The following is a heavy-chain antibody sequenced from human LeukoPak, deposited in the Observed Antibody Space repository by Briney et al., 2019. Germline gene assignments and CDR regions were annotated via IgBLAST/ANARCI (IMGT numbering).Heavy chain of an antibody. CDR1: GGSFSGYY. D-gene: IGHD3-10*01. Sequence: SSETLSLTCAVYGGSFSGYYWSWIRQPPGKGLEWIGEINHSGSTNYNPSLKSRVTISVDTSKNQFSLKLSSVTAADTAVYYCARCTRITMVRGVIITGIYYFDYWGQGTLVTVSS. V-gene: IGHV4-34*01. CDR2: INHSGST. J-gene: IGHJ4*02. CDR3: ARCTRITMVRGVIITGIYYFDY.